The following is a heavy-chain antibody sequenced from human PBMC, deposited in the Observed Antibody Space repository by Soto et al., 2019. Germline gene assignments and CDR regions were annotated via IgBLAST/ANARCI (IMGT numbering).Heavy chain of an antibody. CDR2: ISGSGSSP. CDR1: GFTFSSYA. D-gene: IGHD6-19*01. J-gene: IGHJ4*02. CDR3: AKERKAVAGTSFDY. Sequence: EAQLLESGGGLVQPGGSLRLSCAASGFTFSSYAMNWVRQAPGKGLEWVSGISGSGSSPYYADSVKGRFTISRDNSKNTLYLQMNSLRADDTAVYYCAKERKAVAGTSFDYWGQGTLVTVSS. V-gene: IGHV3-23*01.